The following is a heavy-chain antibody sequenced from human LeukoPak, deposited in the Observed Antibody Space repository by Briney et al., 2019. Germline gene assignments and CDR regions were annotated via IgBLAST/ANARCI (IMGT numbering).Heavy chain of an antibody. CDR2: ISAYNGNT. V-gene: IGHV1-18*01. CDR3: AIQPSLFWSGYWGATYGMDV. J-gene: IGHJ6*02. D-gene: IGHD3-3*01. Sequence: ASVKVSCKASGYTFTSYGISWVRQAPGQGLEWMGWISAYNGNTNYAQKLQGRVTMTTDTSTSTAYMELRSLRSDDTAVYYCAIQPSLFWSGYWGATYGMDVWGQGTTVTVSS. CDR1: GYTFTSYG.